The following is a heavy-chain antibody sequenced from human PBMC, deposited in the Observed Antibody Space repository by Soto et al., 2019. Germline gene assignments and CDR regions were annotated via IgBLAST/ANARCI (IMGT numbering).Heavy chain of an antibody. V-gene: IGHV4-30-2*01. J-gene: IGHJ5*02. CDR2: IYHSGNT. CDR3: ARFYGDYINWFDP. Sequence: TLSLTCAFSGGSIISGGYSWSWIRQPPGKGLEWIGYIYHSGNTYYNPSLKSRVSISIDRSKNQFSLKLSSVTAADTAVYYCARFYGDYINWFDPWGQGTLVTVSS. D-gene: IGHD4-17*01. CDR1: GGSIISGGYS.